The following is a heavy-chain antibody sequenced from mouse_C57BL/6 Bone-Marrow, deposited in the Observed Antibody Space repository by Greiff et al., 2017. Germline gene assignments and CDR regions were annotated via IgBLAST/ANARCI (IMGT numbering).Heavy chain of an antibody. D-gene: IGHD2-4*01. CDR1: GFNIKDDY. J-gene: IGHJ4*01. CDR2: IDPENGDT. Sequence: EVMLVESGAELVRPGASVKLSCTASGFNIKDDYMHWVKQRPEQGLEWIGWIDPENGDTEYASKFQGKATITADTSSNTAYLQLSSLTSEDTAVYYCTTWGVYYDYDGAMDYWGQGTSVTVSS. CDR3: TTWGVYYDYDGAMDY. V-gene: IGHV14-4*01.